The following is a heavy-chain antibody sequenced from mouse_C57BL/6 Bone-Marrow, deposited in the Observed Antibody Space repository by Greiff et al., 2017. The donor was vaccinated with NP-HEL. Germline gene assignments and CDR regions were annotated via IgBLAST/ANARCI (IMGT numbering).Heavy chain of an antibody. CDR1: GFSLTSYG. J-gene: IGHJ4*01. D-gene: IGHD3-2*02. V-gene: IGHV2-3*01. Sequence: QVQLKESGPGLVAPSQSLSITCTVSGFSLTSYGVSWVRQPPGKGLEWLGVIWRDGSTTYHSAPITRLSISNDNSKSQVFLKLNSLQTDDTATYYCAKPRTAQAPYAMDYWGQGTSVTVSS. CDR2: IWRDGST. CDR3: AKPRTAQAPYAMDY.